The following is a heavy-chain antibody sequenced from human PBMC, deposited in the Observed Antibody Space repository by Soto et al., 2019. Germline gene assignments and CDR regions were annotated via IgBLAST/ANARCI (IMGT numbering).Heavy chain of an antibody. Sequence: PSETLSLTCTVSGASITSENWWSWVRQPPGKGLEWIGEIYHSGSANYNPSLKSRVTISVDTSKNQFSLKLSSVTAADTAVYYCARQIAAAGLYYYGMDVWGQGTTVTVSS. CDR2: IYHSGSA. CDR1: GASITSENW. J-gene: IGHJ6*02. D-gene: IGHD6-13*01. V-gene: IGHV4-4*02. CDR3: ARQIAAAGLYYYGMDV.